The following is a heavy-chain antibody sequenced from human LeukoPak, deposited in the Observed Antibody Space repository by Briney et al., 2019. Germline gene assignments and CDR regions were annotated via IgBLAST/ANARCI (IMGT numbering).Heavy chain of an antibody. CDR3: ARDRGYGGYGSPYGDYYYYYGMDV. V-gene: IGHV3-33*01. CDR2: IWYDGSNK. CDR1: GFTFSSYG. D-gene: IGHD5-12*01. Sequence: GGSLRLSCAASGFTFSSYGMHWVRQAPGKGLEWVAVIWYDGSNKYYADSVKGRFTISRDNSKNTLYLQMNSLRAEDTAVYYYARDRGYGGYGSPYGDYYYYYGMDVWGQGTTVTVSS. J-gene: IGHJ6*02.